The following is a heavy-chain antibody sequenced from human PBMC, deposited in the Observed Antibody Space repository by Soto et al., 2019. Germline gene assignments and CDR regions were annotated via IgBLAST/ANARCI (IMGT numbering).Heavy chain of an antibody. V-gene: IGHV4-59*01. Sequence: PSETLSLTCTVSGGSISSYYWSWIRQSPGRGLEWIGFISSSGTTNYNPSLKSRVTISVDTSKNQFSLKLSSVTAADTAVYYCAREKDYVFDYWGQGTLVTVSS. J-gene: IGHJ4*02. CDR2: ISSSGTT. D-gene: IGHD4-17*01. CDR3: AREKDYVFDY. CDR1: GGSISSYY.